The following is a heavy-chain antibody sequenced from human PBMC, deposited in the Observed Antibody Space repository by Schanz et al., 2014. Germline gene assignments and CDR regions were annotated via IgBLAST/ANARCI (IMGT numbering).Heavy chain of an antibody. CDR3: ARESSNDIVLVPGAVFDH. D-gene: IGHD2-2*01. J-gene: IGHJ4*02. CDR1: GFTFSSYA. Sequence: EVQLVESGGGLIQPGGSLRLSCAASGFTFSSYAMSWVRQAPGKGLEWISFINTGSNYINYADSVKGRFTISRDNSKNTVYLQMNSLRPGDTAVYYCARESSNDIVLVPGAVFDHWGQGILVTVSS. V-gene: IGHV3-48*01. CDR2: INTGSNYI.